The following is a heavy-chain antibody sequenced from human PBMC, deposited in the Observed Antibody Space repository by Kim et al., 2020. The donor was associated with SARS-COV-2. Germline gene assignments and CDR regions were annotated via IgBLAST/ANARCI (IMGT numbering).Heavy chain of an antibody. CDR3: ARGFGGFCDSNRCKRGFNY. V-gene: IGHV4-31*03. Sequence: SETLSLTCTVSGDSISSGDYYWTWIRLHPGKGLEWIGYIFRTGSSFYSPSLESRVSMPVDTSKNQFSLRLASVTDADTAVYFCARGFGGFCDSNRCKRGFNYWGQGAHVTVTS. CDR2: IFRTGSS. D-gene: IGHD3-10*01. CDR1: GDSISSGDYY. J-gene: IGHJ4*02.